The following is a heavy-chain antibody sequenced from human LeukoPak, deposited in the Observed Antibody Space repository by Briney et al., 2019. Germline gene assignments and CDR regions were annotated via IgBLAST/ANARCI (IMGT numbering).Heavy chain of an antibody. CDR1: GGSFSGYY. D-gene: IGHD6-13*01. Sequence: PSETLSLTCAVYGGSFSGYYWSWVRQPPGKGLEWIGEINHSGSTNYNPSLKSRVTISVDTSENQFSLKLSSVTAADTAVYYCARNFPRGIAAAVYFQHWGQGTLVTVSS. CDR2: INHSGST. CDR3: ARNFPRGIAAAVYFQH. V-gene: IGHV4-34*01. J-gene: IGHJ1*01.